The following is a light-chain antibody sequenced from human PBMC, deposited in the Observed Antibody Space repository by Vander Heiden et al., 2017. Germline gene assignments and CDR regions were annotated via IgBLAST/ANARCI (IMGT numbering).Light chain of an antibody. J-gene: IGLJ2*01. CDR3: CSYAGSYTVI. Sequence: QSALTQPRSVSESAGQSVTISCTGTNSDVGGYNYVSWYQQHPGKAPKLIIYDVKQRPSGVPDRFSGSKSGKTASLTISGLQAEDEADYYCCSYAGSYTVIFGGGTKLTVL. V-gene: IGLV2-11*01. CDR1: NSDVGGYNY. CDR2: DVK.